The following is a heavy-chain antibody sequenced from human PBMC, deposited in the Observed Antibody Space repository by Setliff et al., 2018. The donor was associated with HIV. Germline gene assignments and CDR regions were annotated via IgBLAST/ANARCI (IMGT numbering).Heavy chain of an antibody. D-gene: IGHD3-16*01. V-gene: IGHV1-18*01. CDR1: GYTFTSYG. J-gene: IGHJ6*03. Sequence: GASVKVSCKASGYTFTSYGITWVRQAPGQGLEWMGWISGYNGNTDYAQNLQGRVTMTTDTSTSTAYMELRSLRSDDTAVYYCARAYPWGYVDYYYMDVWGKVTTVTVSS. CDR3: ARAYPWGYVDYYYMDV. CDR2: ISGYNGNT.